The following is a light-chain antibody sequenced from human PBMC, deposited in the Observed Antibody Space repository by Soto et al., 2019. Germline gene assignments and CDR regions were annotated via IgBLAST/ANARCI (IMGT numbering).Light chain of an antibody. CDR3: QQYGGSSLYT. V-gene: IGKV3-20*01. Sequence: EIVLTQSPGTLSLPPGDRATLSCRASQSVSSSDLAWYQQKPGQAPRLLIYGASTRATGIPDRFSGSGSGTDFTLTISRLEPEVFAGYGCQQYGGSSLYTCGQETKV. CDR1: QSVSSSD. J-gene: IGKJ2*01. CDR2: GAS.